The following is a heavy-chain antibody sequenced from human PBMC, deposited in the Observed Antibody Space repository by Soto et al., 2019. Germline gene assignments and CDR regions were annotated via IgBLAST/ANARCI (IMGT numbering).Heavy chain of an antibody. D-gene: IGHD4-4*01. CDR1: GYTFTSYD. Sequence: QVQLVQSGAEVKKPGASVKVSCKASGYTFTSYDINWVRQATGQGLEWMGWMNPNSGNTGYAQTFQGRVTLTRNTSRSIAEMELSSLRSEATAVYYCASGFHDYSRRYNWFDPWGQGTLVTVSS. V-gene: IGHV1-8*01. J-gene: IGHJ5*02. CDR2: MNPNSGNT. CDR3: ASGFHDYSRRYNWFDP.